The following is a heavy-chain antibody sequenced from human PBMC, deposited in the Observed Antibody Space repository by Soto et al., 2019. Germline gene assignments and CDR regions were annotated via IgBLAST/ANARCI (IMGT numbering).Heavy chain of an antibody. CDR2: IVREGTEQ. CDR1: GFTFSEYG. Sequence: QVQLVESGGGVVQPGNSLRLLCAASGFTFSEYGMHWVRQAPGKGLEWLAVIVREGTEQHYADSVKGRFTISRDNSKXXXXXXXXXXXXXXXXXXXXXRDDDYPDNGFDYWGQGTLLTVSS. J-gene: IGHJ4*02. D-gene: IGHD4-17*01. V-gene: IGHV3-33*05. CDR3: XRDDDYPDNGFDY.